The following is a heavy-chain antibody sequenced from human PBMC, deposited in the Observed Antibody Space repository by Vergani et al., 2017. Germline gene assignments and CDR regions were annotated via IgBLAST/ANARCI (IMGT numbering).Heavy chain of an antibody. CDR2: IDHTGRP. Sequence: QVQLQQWGGGLLKPSETLSLTCVVNGGSFTSYHWTWIRQSPGEGLEWVGHIDHTGRPDYNPSLMGRLTMSVDKSRNQISLTLNSVTATDTAIYFCARVNTETNGHLYYYYDMDVWGQGTAVTVS. CDR3: ARVNTETNGHLYYYYDMDV. D-gene: IGHD4-11*01. V-gene: IGHV4-34*01. J-gene: IGHJ6*02. CDR1: GGSFTSYH.